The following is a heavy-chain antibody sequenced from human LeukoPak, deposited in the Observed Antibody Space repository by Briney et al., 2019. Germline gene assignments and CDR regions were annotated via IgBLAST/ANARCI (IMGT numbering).Heavy chain of an antibody. D-gene: IGHD3-22*01. V-gene: IGHV3-21*01. J-gene: IGHJ4*02. CDR3: ARSEPDYYDSSGVYFDY. CDR1: GFTFSSYS. CDR2: ISSSSSYI. Sequence: GSLRLSCAASGFTFSSYSMNWVRQAPGKGLEWVSSISSSSSYIYYADSVKGRFTISRDNAKNSLYLQMNSLRAEDTAVYYCARSEPDYYDSSGVYFDYWGQGTLVTVSS.